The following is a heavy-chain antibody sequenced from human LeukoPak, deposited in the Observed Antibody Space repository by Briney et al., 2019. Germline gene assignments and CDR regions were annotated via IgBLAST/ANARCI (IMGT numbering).Heavy chain of an antibody. D-gene: IGHD2-2*01. J-gene: IGHJ5*02. V-gene: IGHV3-33*06. CDR2: ICYDGSNK. CDR1: GFTFSSYG. Sequence: GGSLRLSCAASGFTFSSYGMHWVRQAPGKGLEWVAVICYDGSNKYYADSVKGRFTISRDNSKNTLYLQMNSLRAEDTAVYYCAKDRSYCSSTSCYPGAFDPWGQGTLVTVSS. CDR3: AKDRSYCSSTSCYPGAFDP.